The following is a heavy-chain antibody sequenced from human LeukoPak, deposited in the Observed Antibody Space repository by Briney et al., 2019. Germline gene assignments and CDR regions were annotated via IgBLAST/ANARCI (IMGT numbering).Heavy chain of an antibody. D-gene: IGHD2-2*01. Sequence: GASVKVSCTASGYTFSGYGISWVRQAPGQGLEWMGWISAYNGNTNFAQKFQGRVTMTTDTSTSTAYMELRSLTSDDTAVYYCAKDHQYDFDYWGQGTLVTVSS. CDR3: AKDHQYDFDY. CDR1: GYTFSGYG. CDR2: ISAYNGNT. J-gene: IGHJ4*02. V-gene: IGHV1-18*01.